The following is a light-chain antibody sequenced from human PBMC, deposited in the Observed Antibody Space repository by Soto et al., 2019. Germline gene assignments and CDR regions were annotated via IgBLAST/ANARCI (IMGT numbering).Light chain of an antibody. CDR2: GNS. V-gene: IGLV1-40*01. J-gene: IGLJ3*02. CDR3: QSYDSSLSDL. CDR1: SSNIGAGYD. Sequence: QSVLTQPPSVSGAPGQRVTISCTGSSSNIGAGYDVHWYQQLPGTAPKLLIYGNSNRPSGVPDRCSGSKSGTSASLAITGLQAEDEADYYCQSYDSSLSDLFGGGTQLTVL.